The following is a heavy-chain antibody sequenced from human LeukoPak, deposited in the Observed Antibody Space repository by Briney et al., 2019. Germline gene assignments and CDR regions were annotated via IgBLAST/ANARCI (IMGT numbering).Heavy chain of an antibody. Sequence: GGSLRLSCAASEFTFSSYGMHWVRQTPGKGLEWVAVISYDGGNKYYADSVKGRFTISRDNSKNTLYLQMNSLRAEDTAVYYCAKAVTAMVADYWGQGTLVTVSS. CDR2: ISYDGGNK. CDR1: EFTFSSYG. CDR3: AKAVTAMVADY. D-gene: IGHD5-18*01. J-gene: IGHJ4*02. V-gene: IGHV3-30*18.